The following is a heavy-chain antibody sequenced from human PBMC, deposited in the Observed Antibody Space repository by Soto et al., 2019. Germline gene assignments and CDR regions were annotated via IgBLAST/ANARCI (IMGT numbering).Heavy chain of an antibody. V-gene: IGHV3-53*01. CDR3: ARSINDWTTFFDY. CDR1: GFSVTDHY. CDR2: LYTGGSA. J-gene: IGHJ4*01. Sequence: GGSLRLSCAASGFSVTDHYMTWVRQASGKGLEWVSVLYTGGSAYYGDSVKGRFTISRDSSTNTLYLQKNSLKVGDTAFYSFARSINDWTTFFDYRSDVILSTV. D-gene: IGHD3-9*01.